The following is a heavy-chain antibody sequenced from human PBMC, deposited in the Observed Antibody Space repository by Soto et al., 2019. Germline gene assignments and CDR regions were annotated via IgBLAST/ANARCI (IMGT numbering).Heavy chain of an antibody. CDR3: ARLGLPLYYYYGMDV. Sequence: GESLKISFKGSGYSFTSYWIGWVRQMPGKGLEWMGIIYPGDSDTRYSPSFQGQVTISADKSISTAYLQWSSLKASDTAMYYCARLGLPLYYYYGMDVWGQGTTVTV. CDR2: IYPGDSDT. CDR1: GYSFTSYW. D-gene: IGHD5-18*01. J-gene: IGHJ6*02. V-gene: IGHV5-51*01.